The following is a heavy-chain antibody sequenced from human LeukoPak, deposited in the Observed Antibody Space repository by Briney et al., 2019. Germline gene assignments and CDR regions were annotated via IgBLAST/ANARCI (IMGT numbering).Heavy chain of an antibody. J-gene: IGHJ3*02. Sequence: GGSLRLSCAASRFNFDEYSLSWVRQVPGKGLEWVSGINWSGGSTGYADSVKGRFTISRDNAKKSLYLQMNSLKTEDSALYYCARDSYSYYFDPPLSFHIWGQGTMVTVSS. D-gene: IGHD3-22*01. CDR3: ARDSYSYYFDPPLSFHI. CDR1: RFNFDEYS. CDR2: INWSGGST. V-gene: IGHV3-20*04.